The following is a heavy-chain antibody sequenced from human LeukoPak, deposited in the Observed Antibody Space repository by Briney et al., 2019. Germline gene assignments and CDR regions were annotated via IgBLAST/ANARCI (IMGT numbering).Heavy chain of an antibody. Sequence: PGGSLRLSCAASGFTFNNYAMNWVRQTPGGRPEWVSFIGISSGPLLYADSVKGRFTISRDNAKASVYLQMNRLRAEDTAVYYCARAKGYTSSYSFDYWGQGILVTVSS. J-gene: IGHJ4*02. CDR3: ARAKGYTSSYSFDY. CDR1: GFTFNNYA. CDR2: IGISSGPL. V-gene: IGHV3-48*04. D-gene: IGHD3-10*01.